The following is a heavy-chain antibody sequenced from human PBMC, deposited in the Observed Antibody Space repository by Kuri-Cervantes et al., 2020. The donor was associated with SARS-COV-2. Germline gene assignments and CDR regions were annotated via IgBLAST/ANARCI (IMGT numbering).Heavy chain of an antibody. CDR3: VRLPPPFKGVVPAH. CDR2: IYYTGST. J-gene: IGHJ4*02. Sequence: SETLSLTCTVSGDFISSSAFYWGWIRQPPGKGLEWIAKIYYTGSTYYNPSLKSRVTISVDTSKNQFSLKLTSVTATDTAMYYCVRLPPPFKGVVPAHWGQGTLVTVSS. CDR1: GDFISSSAFY. D-gene: IGHD2-8*01. V-gene: IGHV4-39*01.